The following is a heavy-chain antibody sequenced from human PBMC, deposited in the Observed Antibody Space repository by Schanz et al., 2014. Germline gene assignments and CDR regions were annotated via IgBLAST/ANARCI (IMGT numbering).Heavy chain of an antibody. CDR2: IGYLGDT. CDR1: GFTLSNSD. D-gene: IGHD1-1*01. Sequence: VQLVESGGGVVQPGGSLRLSCAASGFTLSNSDMHWVRQGTGKGLEWVSTIGYLGDTYYPDSVKGRFTISRENAKNSLYLQMNSLRAGDTAVYYCARGTDWNLHYWGQGALVTVSS. J-gene: IGHJ4*02. V-gene: IGHV3-13*01. CDR3: ARGTDWNLHY.